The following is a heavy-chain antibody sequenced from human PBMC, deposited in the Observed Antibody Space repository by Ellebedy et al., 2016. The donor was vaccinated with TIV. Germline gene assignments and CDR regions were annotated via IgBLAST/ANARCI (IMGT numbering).Heavy chain of an antibody. J-gene: IGHJ4*02. D-gene: IGHD5-18*01. CDR2: ISYDGSNQ. CDR3: AKGRDTAMLTGLFDY. CDR1: GFTFSSYG. Sequence: GESLKISCAASGFTFSSYGLHWVRQAPGKGLEWVAVISYDGSNQYYADSVKGRFTISRDNSKSMVHLQMNSLRPEDTAVYYCAKGRDTAMLTGLFDYWGQGTLVTVSS. V-gene: IGHV3-30*18.